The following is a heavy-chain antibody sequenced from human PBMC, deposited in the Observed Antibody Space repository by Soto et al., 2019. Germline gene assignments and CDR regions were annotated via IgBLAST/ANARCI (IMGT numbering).Heavy chain of an antibody. CDR3: ARESVAGFD. J-gene: IGHJ4*02. CDR2: VSDGGYNK. Sequence: PGGSLRLSCAASGFTFSSYGMHWVRQAPGKGLAWVAVVSDGGYNKYYADSVKGRFTVSRDDSKQTLYLQMNDLRPEDTALYFCARESVAGFDWGQGTRVTVSS. CDR1: GFTFSSYG. D-gene: IGHD6-19*01. V-gene: IGHV3-30*19.